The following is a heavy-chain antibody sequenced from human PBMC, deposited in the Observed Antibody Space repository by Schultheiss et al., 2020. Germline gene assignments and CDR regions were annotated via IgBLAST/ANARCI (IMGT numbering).Heavy chain of an antibody. J-gene: IGHJ6*02. V-gene: IGHV3-30-3*01. CDR1: GFTFSSYA. Sequence: GGSLTLSCAASGFTFSSYAMHWVRQAPGKGLEWVAVISYDGSNKYYADSVKGRFTISRDNSKNTLYLQMNSLRAEDTAVYYCAKDFAHDYYYRMDVWGQGTTVTVSS. CDR2: ISYDGSNK. CDR3: AKDFAHDYYYRMDV.